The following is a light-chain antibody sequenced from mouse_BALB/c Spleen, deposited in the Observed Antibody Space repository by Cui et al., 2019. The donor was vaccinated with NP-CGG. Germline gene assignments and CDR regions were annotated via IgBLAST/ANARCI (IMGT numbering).Light chain of an antibody. CDR3: ALWYSNHWV. J-gene: IGLJ1*01. CDR2: GTN. V-gene: IGLV1*01. CDR1: TGAVITSNY. Sequence: QAVVTQESALTTSPGETVTLTCRSSTGAVITSNYANWVQEKPDHLFTGLIGGTNNRAPGVPARFSGSLIGDKAALTITRAQTEDEAIYFCALWYSNHWVFGGGTKLTVL.